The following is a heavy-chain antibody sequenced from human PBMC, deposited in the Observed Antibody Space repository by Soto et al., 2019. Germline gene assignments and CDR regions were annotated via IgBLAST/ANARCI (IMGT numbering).Heavy chain of an antibody. Sequence: TSETLSLTCAVYGGFLSESYWTWIRQPPGKGLEWIGELNHVGGTNYNPSLKSRVTMSVDTSQNQFSLRLISVTAADTAMYFCVRIRYQLPSSVLWLDPWGQGTPVTVS. CDR1: GGFLSESY. V-gene: IGHV4-34*01. CDR2: LNHVGGT. CDR3: VRIRYQLPSSVLWLDP. D-gene: IGHD3-16*01. J-gene: IGHJ5*02.